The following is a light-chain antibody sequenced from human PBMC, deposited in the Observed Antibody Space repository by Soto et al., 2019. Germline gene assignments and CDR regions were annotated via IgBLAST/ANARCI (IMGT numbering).Light chain of an antibody. CDR1: QSISNW. CDR3: QQYNSYS. J-gene: IGKJ1*01. CDR2: HAS. Sequence: DIQMTQSPSTLPASVGDRVTITCRASQSISNWLAWYPQKPGTAPKLLIYHASTLDSGVPSMFSGCGSGTEFTLTISSLQPDDFSSYYCQQYNSYSFGQGTKVDIK. V-gene: IGKV1-5*01.